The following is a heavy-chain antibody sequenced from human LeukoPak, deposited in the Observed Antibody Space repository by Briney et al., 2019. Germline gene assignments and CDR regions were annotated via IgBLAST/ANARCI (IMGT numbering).Heavy chain of an antibody. CDR2: ISYDGSNK. CDR1: GFTFSSYG. J-gene: IGHJ4*02. D-gene: IGHD2-2*01. Sequence: GRSLRLSCAASGFTFSSYGMHGVRQAPGKGLEWVAVISYDGSNKYYADSVKGRFTISRDNSKNTLYLQMNSLRAEDTAVYYCAKDDVAIVVVPAAAFDYWGQGTLVTVSS. CDR3: AKDDVAIVVVPAAAFDY. V-gene: IGHV3-30*18.